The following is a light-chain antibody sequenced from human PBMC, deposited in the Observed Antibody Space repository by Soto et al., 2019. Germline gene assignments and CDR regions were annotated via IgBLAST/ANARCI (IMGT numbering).Light chain of an antibody. V-gene: IGLV2-14*01. Sequence: QSALTQPASLSGYPGQSITISCTGTSSDVGGYNYVSWYQQHPGKAPKLMIYDVSNRPSGVSNRFSGSKSGNTASLTISGLQAEDEADYYCSSYTSSSPLVFGTGTKVTVL. J-gene: IGLJ1*01. CDR2: DVS. CDR3: SSYTSSSPLV. CDR1: SSDVGGYNY.